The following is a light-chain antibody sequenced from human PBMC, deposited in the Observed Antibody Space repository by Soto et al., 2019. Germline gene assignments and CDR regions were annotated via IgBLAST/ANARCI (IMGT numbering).Light chain of an antibody. CDR2: AAS. Sequence: AIQMTQSPSSLSASVGDRVTITCRASQDIRNHLAWYQQKPGTAPKVLISAASSLQTGVTSRFSGSGSGTDFTLTISSLQPEDFATYYCLQDFNFPFTFGTGTKLEVK. V-gene: IGKV1-6*01. CDR1: QDIRNH. J-gene: IGKJ2*01. CDR3: LQDFNFPFT.